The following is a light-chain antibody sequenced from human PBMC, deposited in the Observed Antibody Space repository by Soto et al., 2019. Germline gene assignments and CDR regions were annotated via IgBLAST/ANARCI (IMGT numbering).Light chain of an antibody. Sequence: QSALTQPRSVSGSPGQSVTISCAGTSSDVGAYNYVSWYQQHPRKAPKFMIYDVSKRPSGVPDRFSGSKSGNTASLTISGLQAEYEADYYCCSYAGTYSYVFGTGTKV. CDR1: SSDVGAYNY. CDR3: CSYAGTYSYV. CDR2: DVS. J-gene: IGLJ1*01. V-gene: IGLV2-11*01.